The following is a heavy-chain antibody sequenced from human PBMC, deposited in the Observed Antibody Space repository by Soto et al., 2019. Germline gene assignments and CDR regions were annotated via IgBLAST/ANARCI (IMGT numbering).Heavy chain of an antibody. D-gene: IGHD4-17*01. Sequence: GGSLRLSCAASGFTFSNYGMLWVRQAPGEGLQWVTAISNDGNDKKYADSVKGRFTISRDNSKNTLYLQMNGLRTEDTAVYYCAKDLRDYGDYYYYGMDVWGQGTTVTVSS. CDR1: GFTFSNYG. CDR2: ISNDGNDK. V-gene: IGHV3-30-3*01. J-gene: IGHJ6*02. CDR3: AKDLRDYGDYYYYGMDV.